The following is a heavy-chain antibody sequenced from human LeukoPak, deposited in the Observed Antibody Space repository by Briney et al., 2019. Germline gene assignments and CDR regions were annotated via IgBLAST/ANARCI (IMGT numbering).Heavy chain of an antibody. CDR3: ARAETGYCTNGVCYTNDY. J-gene: IGHJ4*02. CDR1: GYTFTGYY. CDR2: ISAYNGNT. V-gene: IGHV1-18*04. Sequence: ASVKVSCKASGYTFTGYYMHWVRQAPGQGLEWMGWISAYNGNTNYAQKLQGRVTMTTDTSTSTAYMELRSLRSDDTAVYYCARAETGYCTNGVCYTNDYWGQGTLVTVSS. D-gene: IGHD2-8*01.